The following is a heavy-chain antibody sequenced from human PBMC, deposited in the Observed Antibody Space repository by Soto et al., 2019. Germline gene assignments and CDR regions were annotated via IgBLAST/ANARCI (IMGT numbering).Heavy chain of an antibody. CDR2: IYTSGIT. CDR3: AGGNSVWGTRACYYYGMDV. V-gene: IGHV4-4*07. Sequence: SRTCTISGGSSSSYYWGCIRKPAGNGLAGIGRIYTSGITHYNPYLKSRVSMSVDTSKTQFSLRLSSVTAAATAMYYGAGGNSVWGTRACYYYGMDVWGQGTTVTVSS. CDR1: GGSSSSYY. J-gene: IGHJ6*02. D-gene: IGHD3-16*01.